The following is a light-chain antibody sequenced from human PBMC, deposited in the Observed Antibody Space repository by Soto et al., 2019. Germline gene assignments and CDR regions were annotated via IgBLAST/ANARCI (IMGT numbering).Light chain of an antibody. J-gene: IGKJ1*01. Sequence: DIPMTQSPSSLSASVGDGVTITCRASQTIRYSLNWYQQKPGKAPTVLIYDASTLQSGVPPRFSGSGSGTDLALTISSLQPEDFATYYCHQSAGSRTWTFGQGTRVEAK. CDR2: DAS. V-gene: IGKV1-39*01. CDR3: HQSAGSRTWT. CDR1: QTIRYS.